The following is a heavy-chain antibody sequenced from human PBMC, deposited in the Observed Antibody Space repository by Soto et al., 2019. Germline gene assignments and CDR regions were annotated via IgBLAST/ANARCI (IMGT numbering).Heavy chain of an antibody. CDR1: GGTFSSYA. CDR2: IIPIFGTA. J-gene: IGHJ4*02. CDR3: ASPPRYCSSTSCSYYFDY. V-gene: IGHV1-69*01. Sequence: QVQLVQSGAEVKKPGSSVKVSCKASGGTFSSYAISWVRQAPGQGLEWMGGIIPIFGTANYAQKFQGRVTITADESTSTAYMELSSLRSEDTAVYYCASPPRYCSSTSCSYYFDYWCQGTLVTVSS. D-gene: IGHD2-2*01.